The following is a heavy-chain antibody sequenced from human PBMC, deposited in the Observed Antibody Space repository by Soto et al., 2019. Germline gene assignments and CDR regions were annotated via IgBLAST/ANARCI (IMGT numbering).Heavy chain of an antibody. V-gene: IGHV4-39*01. D-gene: IGHD1-20*01. Sequence: SETLSLTCTVSGGSISSSSYYWGWIRQPPGKGLEWIGSIYYSGSTYYNPSLKSRVTISVDTSKNQFSLKLSSVTAADTAVYYCASFNNRHTLAHNWFDPWGQGTLVTVSS. J-gene: IGHJ5*02. CDR3: ASFNNRHTLAHNWFDP. CDR1: GGSISSSSYY. CDR2: IYYSGST.